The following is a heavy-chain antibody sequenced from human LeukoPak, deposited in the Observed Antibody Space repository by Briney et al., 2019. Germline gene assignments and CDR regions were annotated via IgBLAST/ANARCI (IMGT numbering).Heavy chain of an antibody. D-gene: IGHD2-2*02. CDR3: ARGPYAYTSSATLGPHNWFDP. V-gene: IGHV5-51*01. CDR1: GYSFPNYW. CDR2: IYPGDSHT. J-gene: IGHJ5*02. Sequence: GESLKISCKGSGYSFPNYWIGWVRQMPGKGLEWMGIIYPGDSHTRYSPSFQDQVTISVDKSISTAYLQWSSLKASDTAMYYCARGPYAYTSSATLGPHNWFDPWGQGSLVTVSS.